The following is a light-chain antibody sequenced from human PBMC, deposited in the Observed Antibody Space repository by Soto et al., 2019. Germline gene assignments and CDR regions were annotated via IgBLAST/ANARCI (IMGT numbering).Light chain of an antibody. J-gene: IGKJ4*01. CDR1: QDISSS. CDR3: QQVRSYPST. CDR2: AAS. Sequence: IQLTQSPSSLSASVGDRVTITCRVSQDISSSLAWYQQKPGKAPKLLIYAASILQSGVPSRFSGSGFGTDFTLTISSLQAEDFASYFCQQVRSYPSTFGGGTKVEIK. V-gene: IGKV1-9*01.